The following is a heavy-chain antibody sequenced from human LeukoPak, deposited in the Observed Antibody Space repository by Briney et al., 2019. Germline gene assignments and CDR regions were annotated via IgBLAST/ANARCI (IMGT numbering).Heavy chain of an antibody. J-gene: IGHJ5*02. CDR1: GGSISSYY. Sequence: SETLSLTCTVSGGSISSYYWDWIRQPPGKGLEWIGYINNGGSTNFNPSLKSRVTISVDTSKSHVSLKLSSVNAADTAVYYCAREREYCSGGSCRRWFDPWGQGTLVTVSS. CDR3: AREREYCSGGSCRRWFDP. D-gene: IGHD2-15*01. CDR2: INNGGST. V-gene: IGHV4-59*01.